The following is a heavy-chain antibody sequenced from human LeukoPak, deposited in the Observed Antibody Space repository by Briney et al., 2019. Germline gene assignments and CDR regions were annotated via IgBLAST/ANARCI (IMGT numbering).Heavy chain of an antibody. J-gene: IGHJ4*02. V-gene: IGHV3-11*05. CDR2: TSSSSSYT. CDR3: ARDYYSRY. CDR1: GLHYSDYY. Sequence: GGPLTLLCAASGLHYSDYYMMGLRQAPGKGLEWVSYTSSSSSYTDYADSVKGRFTISRDNAKNSLYLQMNSLRAEDTAVYYCARDYYSRYWGQGTLVTVSS. D-gene: IGHD1-26*01.